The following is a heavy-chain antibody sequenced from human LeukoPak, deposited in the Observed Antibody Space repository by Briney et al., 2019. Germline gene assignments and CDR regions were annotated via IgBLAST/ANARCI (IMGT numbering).Heavy chain of an antibody. CDR2: IYYSGST. V-gene: IGHV4-59*01. D-gene: IGHD3-3*01. CDR3: ARDGGGAGYDFWSGYYPHAHYYYYMDV. J-gene: IGHJ6*03. CDR1: GGSISSYY. Sequence: SETLSLTCTVAGGSISSYYWSWIRQPPGKGLEWIGYIYYSGSTNYNPSLKSRVTISVDTSKNQFSLKLSSVTAADTAVYYCARDGGGAGYDFWSGYYPHAHYYYYMDVWGKGTTVTVSS.